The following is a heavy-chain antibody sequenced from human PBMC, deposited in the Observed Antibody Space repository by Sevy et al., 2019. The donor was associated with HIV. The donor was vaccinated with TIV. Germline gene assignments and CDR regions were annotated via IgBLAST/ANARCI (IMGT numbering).Heavy chain of an antibody. J-gene: IGHJ3*02. D-gene: IGHD3-10*01. CDR1: GFTFSDHY. V-gene: IGHV3-72*01. CDR2: TRNKANSYTT. Sequence: GGSLRLSCAASGFTFSDHYMDWVRQAPGKGLEWVGRTRNKANSYTTEYAASVKGRFTISRDDSKISLYLQMNSLKTEDTAVYYCARDLAGTALGAFDIWGQGTMVTVSS. CDR3: ARDLAGTALGAFDI.